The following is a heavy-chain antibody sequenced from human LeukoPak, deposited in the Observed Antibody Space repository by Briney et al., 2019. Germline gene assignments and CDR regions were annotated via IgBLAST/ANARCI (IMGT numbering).Heavy chain of an antibody. J-gene: IGHJ5*02. CDR1: GGSISSSSYY. V-gene: IGHV4-39*01. D-gene: IGHD2-15*01. CDR3: ARQFVVAANNWFDP. Sequence: SETLSLTCTVSGGSISSSSYYWGWIRQPPGKGLEWNGSIYYSGSTYYNPSLKSRVTISVDTSKNQFSLKLSSVTAADTAVYYCARQFVVAANNWFDPWGQGTLVTVSS. CDR2: IYYSGST.